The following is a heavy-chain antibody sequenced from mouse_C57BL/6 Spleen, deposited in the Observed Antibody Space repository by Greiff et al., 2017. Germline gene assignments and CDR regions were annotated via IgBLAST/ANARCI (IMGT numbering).Heavy chain of an antibody. D-gene: IGHD2-4*01. V-gene: IGHV1-80*01. CDR1: GYAFSSYW. CDR2: IYPGDGDT. CDR3: AREGYDYDRFAY. J-gene: IGHJ3*01. Sequence: QVQLKQSGAELVKPGASVKISCKASGYAFSSYWMNWVKQRPGKGLEWIGQIYPGDGDTNYNGKFKGKATLTADKSSSTAYMQLSSLTSEDSAVYFCAREGYDYDRFAYWGQGTLVTVSA.